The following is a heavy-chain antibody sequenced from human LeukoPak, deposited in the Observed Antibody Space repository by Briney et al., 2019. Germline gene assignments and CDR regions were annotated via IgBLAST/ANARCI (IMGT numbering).Heavy chain of an antibody. CDR2: INHSGST. CDR3: ARASVAVDY. Sequence: SETLSLTCAVYGGSFSGYYWSWIRQPPGKGLEWIGEINHSGSTNYNPSLKSRVTISVDTSKNQFSLKLSSVTAADTAVYYCARASVAVDYWGQGTLVTVSS. D-gene: IGHD6-6*01. V-gene: IGHV4-34*01. J-gene: IGHJ4*02. CDR1: GGSFSGYY.